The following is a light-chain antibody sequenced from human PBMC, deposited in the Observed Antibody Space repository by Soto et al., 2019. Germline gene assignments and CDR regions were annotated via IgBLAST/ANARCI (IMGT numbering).Light chain of an antibody. Sequence: EVVLTQSPGTLSLSPGARATLSCRASQFVSSTYLAWYQQRPGQAPRLLMYGISRRATGIPDRFSGSGSGTDFTLTITRLEPEDFAVYYCQQYVTSSPRTFGQGTKVDIK. CDR2: GIS. CDR1: QFVSSTY. CDR3: QQYVTSSPRT. J-gene: IGKJ1*01. V-gene: IGKV3-20*01.